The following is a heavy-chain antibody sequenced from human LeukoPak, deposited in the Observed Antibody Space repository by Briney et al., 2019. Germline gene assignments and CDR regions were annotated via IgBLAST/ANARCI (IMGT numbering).Heavy chain of an antibody. CDR2: INHSGST. V-gene: IGHV4-34*01. D-gene: IGHD3-9*01. CDR1: GGSFSGYY. Sequence: PSETLSLTCAVYGGSFSGYYWSWIRQPPGKGLEWIGEINHSGSTNYNPSLKSRVTISVDTSKNQFSLKLSSVTAADTAVYYCARVGRYFDWDNDAFDIWGQGTMVTVSS. J-gene: IGHJ3*02. CDR3: ARVGRYFDWDNDAFDI.